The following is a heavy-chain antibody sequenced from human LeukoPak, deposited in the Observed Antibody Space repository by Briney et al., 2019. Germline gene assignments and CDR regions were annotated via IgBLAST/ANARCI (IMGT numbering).Heavy chain of an antibody. Sequence: PGGSLRLSCVASGFTFSSYAMTWVRQAPGKGLEWVSGILANGANTYYADSVKGRFTISRVNSKNTLYLQMNSLRVEDTAVYFCASNYYGSRGPFRWAYDIWGQGTMVTVSS. CDR2: ILANGANT. D-gene: IGHD3-22*01. CDR3: ASNYYGSRGPFRWAYDI. CDR1: GFTFSSYA. V-gene: IGHV3-23*01. J-gene: IGHJ3*02.